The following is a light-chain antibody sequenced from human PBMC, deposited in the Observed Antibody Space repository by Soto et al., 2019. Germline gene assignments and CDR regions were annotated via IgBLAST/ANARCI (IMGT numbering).Light chain of an antibody. V-gene: IGKV1-6*02. CDR3: LQDHNYPRT. CDR2: AAA. CDR1: QGIGND. J-gene: IGKJ4*01. Sequence: AIQMAQSPSSLSASIGDRVTITCRASQGIGNDVGWFQQKPGKAPKLLIYAAATLQSGVPSRFSGSRSGTDFTRTISSLHPEDFATYYCLQDHNYPRTFGGGTKVEI.